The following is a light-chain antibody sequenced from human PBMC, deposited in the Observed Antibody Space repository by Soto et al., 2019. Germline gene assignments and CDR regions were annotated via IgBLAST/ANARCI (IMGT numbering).Light chain of an antibody. V-gene: IGKV3-20*01. J-gene: IGKJ2*01. CDR2: GAS. Sequence: EIVLTQSPGTLSLSPGERATLSCRASQSVSSSSYLAWYQQTPGQAPRLLIYGASSRATGIPDRFSGSESASDSTLAISRLQPEDLAVDYCRQYGSSPSYTFGQGTKVVSK. CDR3: RQYGSSPSYT. CDR1: QSVSSSSY.